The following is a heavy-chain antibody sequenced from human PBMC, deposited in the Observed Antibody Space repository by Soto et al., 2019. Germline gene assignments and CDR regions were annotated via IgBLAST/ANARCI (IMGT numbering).Heavy chain of an antibody. J-gene: IGHJ5*02. Sequence: SETLSLTCTVSGGSISSSSYYWGWIRQPPGKGLEWIGSIYCSGSTYYNPSLKSRVTISVDTSKNQFSLKLSSVTAADTAVYYCARHQSHSSSYVGPWGQGTLVTVSS. V-gene: IGHV4-39*01. CDR2: IYCSGST. D-gene: IGHD6-13*01. CDR1: GGSISSSSYY. CDR3: ARHQSHSSSYVGP.